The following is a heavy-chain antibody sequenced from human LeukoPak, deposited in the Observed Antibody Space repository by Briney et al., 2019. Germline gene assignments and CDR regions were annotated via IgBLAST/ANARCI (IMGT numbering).Heavy chain of an antibody. CDR3: ARAPGGTYFDY. V-gene: IGHV3-66*02. J-gene: IGHJ4*02. CDR1: GFTVSSNY. D-gene: IGHD1-26*01. CDR2: IYSGGGT. Sequence: GGSLRLSCAASGFTVSSNYMSWVRQAPGKGLEWVSIIYSGGGTYYADSVKGRFTISRDNSKNTLYLQMNSLRAEDTAVYYCARAPGGTYFDYWGQGTLVTVSS.